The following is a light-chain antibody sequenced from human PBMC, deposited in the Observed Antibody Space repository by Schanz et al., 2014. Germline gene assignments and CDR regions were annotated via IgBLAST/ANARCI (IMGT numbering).Light chain of an antibody. V-gene: IGKV3D-20*01. CDR2: DAS. CDR1: QSVSSN. Sequence: EIVLTQSPATLSLSPGEKATLSCRASQSVSSNLAWYQQKPGLAPRLLIYDASNRAPGIPDRFSGSGSGTEFTLSITRLEPEDFAVYYCQHAGTSFMYTFGQGTRVE. CDR3: QHAGTSFMYT. J-gene: IGKJ2*01.